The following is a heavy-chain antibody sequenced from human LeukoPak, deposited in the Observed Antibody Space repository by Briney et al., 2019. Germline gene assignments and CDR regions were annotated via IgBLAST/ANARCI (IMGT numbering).Heavy chain of an antibody. V-gene: IGHV3-23*01. Sequence: GGSLRLSCAASRFSFSSYAMSWVRQAPGKGLEWVPSISGSGSSTYYADSVKDRFTISRDNSKNTLYLQMNSLRAEDTAVYYCAKVYRAHGDYHAFDVWGQGTMVTVSS. CDR2: ISGSGSST. CDR1: RFSFSSYA. J-gene: IGHJ3*01. CDR3: AKVYRAHGDYHAFDV. D-gene: IGHD4-17*01.